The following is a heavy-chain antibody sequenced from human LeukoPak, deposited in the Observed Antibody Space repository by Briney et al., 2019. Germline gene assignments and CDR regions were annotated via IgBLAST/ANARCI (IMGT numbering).Heavy chain of an antibody. D-gene: IGHD2/OR15-2a*01. Sequence: GASVKVSCTASGYTFTGYYMHWVRQATGQGLEWMGWMNPNSGNTGYAQKFQGRVTMTRNTSIGTAYMELSSLRSEDTAVYYCAREGNIGKDVWGQGTTVTVSS. CDR1: GYTFTGYY. J-gene: IGHJ6*02. V-gene: IGHV1-8*02. CDR3: AREGNIGKDV. CDR2: MNPNSGNT.